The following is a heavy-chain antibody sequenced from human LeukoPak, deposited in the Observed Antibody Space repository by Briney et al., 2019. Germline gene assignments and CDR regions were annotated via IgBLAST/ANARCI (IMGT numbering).Heavy chain of an antibody. CDR2: INRSGGT. CDR3: AREYYYDSN. Sequence: SETLSLTCAVYGGSFSGYYWSWIRQPPGKGLEWIGEINRSGGTNYNLSLKSRATISVDTSKNQFSLKLSSVTAADTAVYYCAREYYYDSNWGQGTLVTVSS. V-gene: IGHV4-34*01. D-gene: IGHD3-22*01. J-gene: IGHJ4*02. CDR1: GGSFSGYY.